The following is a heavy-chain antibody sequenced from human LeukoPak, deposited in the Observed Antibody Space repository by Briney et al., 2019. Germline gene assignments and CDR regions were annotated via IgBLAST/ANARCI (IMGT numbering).Heavy chain of an antibody. CDR3: ATGVQRYFDY. D-gene: IGHD1-1*01. J-gene: IGHJ4*02. CDR1: GFTFSSYC. CDR2: IKQDGSEK. V-gene: IGHV3-7*05. Sequence: GGSLSLSCAASGFTFSSYCMSWVRQAPGKGLEWVANIKQDGSEKYYVDSVKGRFTISRDNAKNSLYLQMNSLRAEDTAVYYCATGVQRYFDYWGQGTLVTVSS.